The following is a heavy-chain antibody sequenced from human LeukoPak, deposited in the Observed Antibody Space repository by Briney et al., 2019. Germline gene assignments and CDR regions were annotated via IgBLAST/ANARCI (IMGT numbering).Heavy chain of an antibody. J-gene: IGHJ4*02. CDR1: GYSFTNYW. Sequence: GESLKISCRGSGYSFTNYWIGWVGQMPGKGLEWMGIIYPGDSDTRYSPSFQGQVTISADKSISTAYLQWSSLKASDTAMHYCARQGSSGYNYGRYFDYWGQGTLVTVSS. CDR2: IYPGDSDT. CDR3: ARQGSSGYNYGRYFDY. V-gene: IGHV5-51*01. D-gene: IGHD5-18*01.